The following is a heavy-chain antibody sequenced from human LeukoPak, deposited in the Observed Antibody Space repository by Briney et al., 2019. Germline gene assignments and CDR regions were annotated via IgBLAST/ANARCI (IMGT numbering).Heavy chain of an antibody. CDR2: IIPIFGTA. CDR1: GGTFSSYA. D-gene: IGHD5-18*01. Sequence: ASVKVSCKASGGTFSSYAISWVRQAPGQGLEWMGGIIPIFGTANYAQKFQGRVTITADESTSTAYMELSSLRSEDAAVYYCARDPDTAVGGAAFDIWGQGTMVTVSS. CDR3: ARDPDTAVGGAAFDI. V-gene: IGHV1-69*13. J-gene: IGHJ3*02.